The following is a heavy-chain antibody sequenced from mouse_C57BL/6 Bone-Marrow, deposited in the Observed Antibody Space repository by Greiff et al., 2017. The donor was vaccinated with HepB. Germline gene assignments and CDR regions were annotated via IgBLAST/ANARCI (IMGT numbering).Heavy chain of an antibody. CDR1: GFTFSDYG. V-gene: IGHV5-17*01. D-gene: IGHD1-1*01. Sequence: DVHLVESGGGLVKPGGSLKLSCAASGFTFSDYGMHWVRQAPEKGLEWVAYISSGSSTIYYADTVKGRFTISRDNAKNTLFLQMTSLRSEDTAMYYCARRSTVVAHWYFDVWGTGTTVTVSS. CDR3: ARRSTVVAHWYFDV. CDR2: ISSGSSTI. J-gene: IGHJ1*03.